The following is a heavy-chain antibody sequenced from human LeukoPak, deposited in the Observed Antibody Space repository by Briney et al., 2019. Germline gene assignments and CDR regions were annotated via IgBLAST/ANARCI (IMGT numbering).Heavy chain of an antibody. CDR3: ARGGESRAILQQ. CDR1: GFTFSSYS. V-gene: IGHV3-21*01. D-gene: IGHD3-16*01. J-gene: IGHJ4*02. CDR2: ISTSRGFI. Sequence: SGGSLRLSCAASGFTFSSYSMNWVRQAPGKGLEWVSSISTSRGFIYYADSVKGRFTISRDNAKKSLYLQMNSLRVEDTAVYYCARGGESRAILQQGGQGTLVTVSS.